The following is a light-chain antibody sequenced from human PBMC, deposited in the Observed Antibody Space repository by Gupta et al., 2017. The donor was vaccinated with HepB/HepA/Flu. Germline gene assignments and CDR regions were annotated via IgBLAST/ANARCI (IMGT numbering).Light chain of an antibody. CDR2: KAS. CDR1: QSLSNW. Sequence: DIQMTQSPSTLSASVGDRVTITCRASQSLSNWLAWYQQKPGKAPKLRIYKASSLESGVPSRFSGSGSGTEFTLTISSLQPDDFATYYCQQYNGYPFTFGPGTRVDIK. V-gene: IGKV1-5*03. CDR3: QQYNGYPFT. J-gene: IGKJ3*01.